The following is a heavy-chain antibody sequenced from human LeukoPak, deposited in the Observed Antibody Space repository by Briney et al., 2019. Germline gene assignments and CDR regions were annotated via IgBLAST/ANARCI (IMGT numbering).Heavy chain of an antibody. Sequence: SETLSLTCTVSGGSINSYCWSWVRQPPGKGLEWVGYIYYSGSTTYNPSLKSRITLSVDTSQNQFSLKLSSVTAADTAVYYCARDFRASGSLDYWGQGTLVTVSS. CDR1: GGSINSYC. V-gene: IGHV4-59*01. D-gene: IGHD1-26*01. J-gene: IGHJ4*02. CDR3: ARDFRASGSLDY. CDR2: IYYSGST.